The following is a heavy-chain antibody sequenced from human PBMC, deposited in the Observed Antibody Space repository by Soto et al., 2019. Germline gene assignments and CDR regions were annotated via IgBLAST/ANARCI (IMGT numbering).Heavy chain of an antibody. D-gene: IGHD3-22*01. J-gene: IGHJ3*02. CDR2: IYPGDSDT. V-gene: IGHV5-51*01. CDR1: GYRFSNNW. CDR3: ARQLDSSGYYWVI. Sequence: PGESLKISCKGSGYRFSNNWIGWVRQMPGKGLEWMGTIYPGDSDTIYSPSFQGQVIMSVDKSTNIAYLQWSSLKASDTAMYYCARQLDSSGYYWVIWGQGTMVTV.